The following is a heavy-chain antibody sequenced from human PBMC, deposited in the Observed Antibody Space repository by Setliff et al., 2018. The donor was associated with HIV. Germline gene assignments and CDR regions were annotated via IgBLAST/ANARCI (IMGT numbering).Heavy chain of an antibody. CDR1: GFSFSDYW. CDR2: IQNDGSAT. J-gene: IGHJ4*02. CDR3: AREGSDHGTYYFDY. Sequence: GESLKISCIVSGFSFSDYWMHWVRRVPGKGLVWVSRIQNDGSATWYADSGKGRFTISRGNARNTLYLQMNSLRADDTGVYYCAREGSDHGTYYFDYWGQGTPVTVSS. D-gene: IGHD1-26*01. V-gene: IGHV3-74*01.